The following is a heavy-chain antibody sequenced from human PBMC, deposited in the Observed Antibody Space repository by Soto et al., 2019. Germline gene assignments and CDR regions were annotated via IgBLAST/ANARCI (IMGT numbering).Heavy chain of an antibody. CDR3: AKDSEGATHFDY. D-gene: IGHD1-26*01. CDR2: ISGSGGST. Sequence: AGGSLRLSCAASGFTFSSYAMSWVRQAPGKGLEWVSAISGSGGSTYYADSVKGRFTISRDNSKNTLYLQMNSLRAEDTAVYYCAKDSEGATHFDYWDQGTLVTGSS. V-gene: IGHV3-23*01. J-gene: IGHJ4*02. CDR1: GFTFSSYA.